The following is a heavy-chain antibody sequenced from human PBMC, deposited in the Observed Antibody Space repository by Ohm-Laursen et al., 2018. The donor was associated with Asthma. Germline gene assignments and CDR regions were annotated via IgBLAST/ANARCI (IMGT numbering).Heavy chain of an antibody. CDR3: ARDQMLGYSYGYPSD. V-gene: IGHV3-30-3*01. Sequence: SSLRLSCAASGFIFNTLSMHWVRQPPGKGLEWVSVISYDGTDTAYADSVKGRFFISRDNSKDTLYLQINTLRVEDTAIYFCARDQMLGYSYGYPSDWGQGTLATVSS. CDR1: GFIFNTLS. CDR2: ISYDGTDT. J-gene: IGHJ4*02. D-gene: IGHD6-25*01.